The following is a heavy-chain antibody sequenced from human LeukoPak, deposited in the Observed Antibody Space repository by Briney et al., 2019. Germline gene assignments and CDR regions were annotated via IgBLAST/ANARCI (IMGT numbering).Heavy chain of an antibody. J-gene: IGHJ3*02. CDR3: ARTDIAAAGTTAFDI. CDR2: INPNSGGT. D-gene: IGHD6-13*01. V-gene: IGHV1-2*04. CDR1: GYTFTCYY. Sequence: ASVKVSCKASGYTFTCYYMHWVRQAPGQGLEWMGWINPNSGGTNYAQKFPGWVTMTRDTSISTAYMELSRLRSDDTAVYYCARTDIAAAGTTAFDIWGQGTMVTVSS.